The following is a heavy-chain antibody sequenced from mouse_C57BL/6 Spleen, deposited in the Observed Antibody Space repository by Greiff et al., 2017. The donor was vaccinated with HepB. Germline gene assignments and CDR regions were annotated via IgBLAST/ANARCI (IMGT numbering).Heavy chain of an antibody. CDR3: ARSHRLIRYGSSYAMDY. D-gene: IGHD1-1*01. Sequence: QVQLQQSGPELVKPGASVKISCKASGYTFTDYYINWVKQRPGQGLEWIGWFFPGSGSTYYNEKFKGKATLTVDKSSSTAYMLLRSLTSEDSAVYFCARSHRLIRYGSSYAMDYWGQGTSVTVSS. CDR2: FFPGSGST. CDR1: GYTFTDYY. V-gene: IGHV1-75*01. J-gene: IGHJ4*01.